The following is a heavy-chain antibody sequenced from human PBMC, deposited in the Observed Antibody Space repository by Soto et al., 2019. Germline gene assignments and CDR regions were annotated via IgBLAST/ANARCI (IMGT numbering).Heavy chain of an antibody. CDR3: AGHYCSGGTCLFDY. V-gene: IGHV3-7*01. D-gene: IGHD2-15*01. Sequence: PGGSLRLSCAASGFTFSSYWMTWVRQAPGKGLEWVANIKQDGSEKYYVDSVKGRFTISRDNAKNSLYLQMNGLRAEDTAVYYCAGHYCSGGTCLFDYWGQGTLVTVSS. CDR2: IKQDGSEK. J-gene: IGHJ4*02. CDR1: GFTFSSYW.